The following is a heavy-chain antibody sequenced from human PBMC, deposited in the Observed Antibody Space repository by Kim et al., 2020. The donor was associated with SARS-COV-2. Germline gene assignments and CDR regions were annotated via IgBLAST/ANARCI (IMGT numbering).Heavy chain of an antibody. V-gene: IGHV4-59*01. Sequence: SETLSLTCTVSHGSINNSYWGWIRQPPGKGLEWIGYIYYRGTTDYNASLKSRVTMSVDTSKNQFSLKLSSVTAADTAVYFCARVFLYDILTGFFAYWGQGIPVTVSS. CDR2: IYYRGTT. J-gene: IGHJ4*02. CDR1: HGSINNSY. CDR3: ARVFLYDILTGFFAY. D-gene: IGHD3-9*01.